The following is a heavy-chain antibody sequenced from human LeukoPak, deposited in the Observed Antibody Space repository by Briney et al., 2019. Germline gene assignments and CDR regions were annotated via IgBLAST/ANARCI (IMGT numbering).Heavy chain of an antibody. Sequence: VASVKVSCKASGYTFTGYYMHWVRQAPGQGLEWMGIINPSGGSTSYAQKFQGRVTMTRDMSTSTVYMELSSLRSEDTAVYYCARDRYGSGSYYNNPVGYWGQGTLVTVSS. CDR3: ARDRYGSGSYYNNPVGY. V-gene: IGHV1-46*01. CDR2: INPSGGST. CDR1: GYTFTGYY. J-gene: IGHJ4*02. D-gene: IGHD3-10*01.